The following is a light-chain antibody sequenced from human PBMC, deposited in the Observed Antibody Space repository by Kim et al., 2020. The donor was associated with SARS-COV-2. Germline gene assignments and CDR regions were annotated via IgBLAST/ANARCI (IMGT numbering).Light chain of an antibody. Sequence: ASVGDRVTITCRASQGISNYVACFQHKPGKVPNRLIYAASSLQSGVPSRFSGSGSGTEFTLTISSLQPEDFATYYCLQHNGYPRTFGQGTRLEIK. J-gene: IGKJ5*01. CDR1: QGISNY. CDR2: AAS. V-gene: IGKV1-17*03. CDR3: LQHNGYPRT.